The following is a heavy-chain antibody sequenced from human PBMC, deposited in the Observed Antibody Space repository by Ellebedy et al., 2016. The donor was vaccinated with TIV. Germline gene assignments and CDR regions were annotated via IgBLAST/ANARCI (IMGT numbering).Heavy chain of an antibody. D-gene: IGHD3-22*01. J-gene: IGHJ5*02. Sequence: PGGSLRLSCAASGLTFSSAIMHWVRQGPGKGLEWVAGMSFDGYSKYYADSVKGRLTISRDNSKNTLYLEMNSLTVDDTAVYYCVKEGGSSGFAGWFHPWGQGTRVTVSS. CDR2: MSFDGYSK. CDR3: VKEGGSSGFAGWFHP. CDR1: GLTFSSAI. V-gene: IGHV3-30-3*01.